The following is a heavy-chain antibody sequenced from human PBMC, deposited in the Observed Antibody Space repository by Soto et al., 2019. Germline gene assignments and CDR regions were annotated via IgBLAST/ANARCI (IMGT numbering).Heavy chain of an antibody. CDR1: GFTFSSYA. CDR2: ISYDGSNK. Sequence: PGGSLRLSCAASGFTFSSYAMHWVRQAPGKGLEWVAVISYDGSNKYYADSVKGRFTISRDNSKNTLYLQMNSLRAEDTAVYYCARVSSSYYDSSGSDAFDIWGQGTMVTVSS. V-gene: IGHV3-30-3*01. D-gene: IGHD3-22*01. J-gene: IGHJ3*02. CDR3: ARVSSSYYDSSGSDAFDI.